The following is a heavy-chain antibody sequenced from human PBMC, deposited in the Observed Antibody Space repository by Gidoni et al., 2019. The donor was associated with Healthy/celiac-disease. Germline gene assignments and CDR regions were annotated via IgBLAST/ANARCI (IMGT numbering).Heavy chain of an antibody. J-gene: IGHJ3*02. CDR1: GGSLTSISYY. CDR3: ARVSEEYQLPRDDAFDI. V-gene: IGHV4-39*07. Sequence: QLQLQESGPGLVKPSETLSLTCPVSGGSLTSISYYWGWIRQPPGKGLEWIVRIYYSGSTYYNPSLKSRVTISVDTSKNQFSLKLSSVTAADTAVYYCARVSEEYQLPRDDAFDIWGQGTMVTVSS. D-gene: IGHD2-2*01. CDR2: IYYSGST.